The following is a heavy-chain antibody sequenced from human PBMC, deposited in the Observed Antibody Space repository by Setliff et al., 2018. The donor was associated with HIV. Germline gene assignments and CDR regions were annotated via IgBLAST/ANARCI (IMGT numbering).Heavy chain of an antibody. Sequence: ASVKVSCKASGYIFTGYYIHWVRQAPGQGLEWMGWINPNSGGTKYAQKFQGRVTMTRDTSTTTAYMELRRLRSDDTAIYYCARDLEIMVVSPHSVHYGMDVWGQGTTVTVSS. CDR2: INPNSGGT. CDR1: GYIFTGYY. J-gene: IGHJ6*02. V-gene: IGHV1-2*02. CDR3: ARDLEIMVVSPHSVHYGMDV. D-gene: IGHD2-21*01.